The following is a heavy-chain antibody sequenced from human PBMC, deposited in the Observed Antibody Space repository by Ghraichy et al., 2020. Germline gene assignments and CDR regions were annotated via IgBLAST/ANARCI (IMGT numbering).Heavy chain of an antibody. CDR1: GGSFSGYY. V-gene: IGHV4-34*01. CDR2: INHSGST. Sequence: SETLSLTCAVYGGSFSGYYWSWIRQPPGKGLEWIGEINHSGSTNYNPSLKSRVTISVDTSKNQFSLKLSSVTAADTAVYYCARSEGRVVNMPPYNWFDPWGQGTLVTVSS. CDR3: ARSEGRVVNMPPYNWFDP. D-gene: IGHD3-22*01. J-gene: IGHJ5*02.